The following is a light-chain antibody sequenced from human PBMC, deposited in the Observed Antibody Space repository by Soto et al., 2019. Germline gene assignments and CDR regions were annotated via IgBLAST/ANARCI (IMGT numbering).Light chain of an antibody. CDR1: SSDVGGYNY. J-gene: IGLJ2*01. Sequence: QSALTQPASVSGSPGQSITISCTGTSSDVGGYNYVSWYQQDPGKAPKLMIYDVNNRPSGVSNRFSGSKSGNTASLTISGLQAEAEAYDYCSSYTSSSTLAVFGGGTKLTVL. V-gene: IGLV2-14*01. CDR2: DVN. CDR3: SSYTSSSTLAV.